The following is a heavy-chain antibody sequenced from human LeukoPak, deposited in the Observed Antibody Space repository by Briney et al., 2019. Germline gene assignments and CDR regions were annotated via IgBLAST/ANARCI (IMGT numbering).Heavy chain of an antibody. CDR2: IRSKVNNYAT. CDR1: GFTFSGSA. CDR3: ARPYGDLGRDFDY. D-gene: IGHD4-17*01. J-gene: IGHJ4*02. Sequence: PGGSLRPSCSGSGFTFSGSAIHWVRQASGKGLEWVGRIRSKVNNYATEHAPSVGGRFTISRDDSKNTAYLQMNSLKVEDTAVYFCARPYGDLGRDFDYWGQGTLVTVSS. V-gene: IGHV3-73*01.